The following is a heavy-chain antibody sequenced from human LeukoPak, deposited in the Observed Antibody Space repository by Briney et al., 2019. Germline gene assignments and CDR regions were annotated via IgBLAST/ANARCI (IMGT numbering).Heavy chain of an antibody. CDR3: SRGYFEPFDY. CDR1: GDSVSFSH. CDR2: LSYTGKA. Sequence: SETLSLTCNVSGDSVSFSHWNWIRQFPGKGLEWIACLSYTGKADYNPSLTSRVTMSFGTSNNQFSLKLKSVPAADTAIYYCSRGYFEPFDYWGQGILVTVSP. D-gene: IGHD2/OR15-2a*01. V-gene: IGHV4-59*02. J-gene: IGHJ4*02.